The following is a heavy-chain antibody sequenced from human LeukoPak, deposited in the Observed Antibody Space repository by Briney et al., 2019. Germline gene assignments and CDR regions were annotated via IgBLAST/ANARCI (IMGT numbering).Heavy chain of an antibody. J-gene: IGHJ3*02. V-gene: IGHV5-51*01. CDR1: GYSFTSYW. CDR2: IYPGDSDT. D-gene: IGHD6-13*01. Sequence: GESLKISCKGSGYSFTSYWIGWVRQMPGKGLEWMGIIYPGDSDTRYSPSFQGQVTISAGKSISTAYLQWSSLKASDTAMYYCARPRDSSSWYDAFDIWGQGTMVTVSS. CDR3: ARPRDSSSWYDAFDI.